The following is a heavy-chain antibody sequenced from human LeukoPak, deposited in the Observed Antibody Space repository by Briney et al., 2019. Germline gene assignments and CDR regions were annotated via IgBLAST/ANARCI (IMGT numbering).Heavy chain of an antibody. Sequence: PSETLSLTCAVYGGSFSGYYWSWIRQPPRKGLEWIGEINHSGSTNYNPSLKSRVTISVDTSKNQFSLKLSSVTAADTAVYYCARGRGWLVRNYFDYWGQGTLVTVSS. CDR2: INHSGST. CDR3: ARGRGWLVRNYFDY. J-gene: IGHJ4*02. D-gene: IGHD6-19*01. CDR1: GGSFSGYY. V-gene: IGHV4-34*01.